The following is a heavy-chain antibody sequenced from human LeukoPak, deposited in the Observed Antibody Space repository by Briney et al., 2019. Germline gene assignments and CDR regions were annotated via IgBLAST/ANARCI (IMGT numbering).Heavy chain of an antibody. J-gene: IGHJ5*02. D-gene: IGHD5-18*01. V-gene: IGHV1-18*04. Sequence: ASVKVSCKASGYTFTSYGISWVRQAPGQGLEWMGWISAYNGNTNYAQKLQGRVTMTTDTSTSTAYMELRSLRSDDTAVYYCAREPTAMAPYNWFDPWGQGTLVTVSP. CDR2: ISAYNGNT. CDR1: GYTFTSYG. CDR3: AREPTAMAPYNWFDP.